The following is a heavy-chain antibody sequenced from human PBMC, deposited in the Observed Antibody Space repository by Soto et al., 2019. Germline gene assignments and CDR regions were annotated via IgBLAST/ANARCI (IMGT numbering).Heavy chain of an antibody. CDR1: GGTLSSFA. CDR3: ARWSGSYSNWFDP. D-gene: IGHD1-26*01. Sequence: SVKVSCKASGGTLSSFAISWVRQAPGQGLEWMGGIIPIYDTTNYAQTFQGRVTITADESTNTAFMELSSLRSVDTAVYYCARWSGSYSNWFDPWGQGTLVTVSS. CDR2: IIPIYDTT. V-gene: IGHV1-69*13. J-gene: IGHJ5*02.